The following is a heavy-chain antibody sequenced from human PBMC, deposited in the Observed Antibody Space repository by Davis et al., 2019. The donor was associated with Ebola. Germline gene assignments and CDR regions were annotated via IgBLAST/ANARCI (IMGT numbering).Heavy chain of an antibody. CDR3: ARGWRLVLFDY. Sequence: ASVKVSCKASGGTFSSYSISWVRQAPGQGLEWMGWISAYNGNTNYAQKLQGRVTMTRDTSTSTVYMELSSLRSEDTAVYYCARGWRLVLFDYWGQGTLVTVSS. CDR2: ISAYNGNT. D-gene: IGHD6-6*01. CDR1: GGTFSSYS. V-gene: IGHV1-18*01. J-gene: IGHJ4*02.